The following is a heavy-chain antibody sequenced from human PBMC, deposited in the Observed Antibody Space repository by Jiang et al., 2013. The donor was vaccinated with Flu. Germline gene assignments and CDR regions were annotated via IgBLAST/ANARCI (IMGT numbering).Heavy chain of an antibody. CDR3: ARRAVTATIDF. CDR1: GGSISIDGYY. V-gene: IGHV4-39*01. J-gene: IGHJ4*02. Sequence: GPGLVKPSETLSLTCTVSGGSISIDGYYWAWIRQPPGKGLEWIGSIHYSGRTFYNPSLKSRVTISVDTSKNQFSLKLSSVTATDTAVYFCARRAVTATIDFWGQGTLV. CDR2: IHYSGRT. D-gene: IGHD2-21*02.